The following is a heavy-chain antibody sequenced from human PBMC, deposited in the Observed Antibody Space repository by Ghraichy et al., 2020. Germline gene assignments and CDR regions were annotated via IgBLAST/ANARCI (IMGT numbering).Heavy chain of an antibody. J-gene: IGHJ1*01. CDR1: GGSITSGSYY. CDR3: ARNPIASHIDF. Sequence: LSLTCSVSGGSITSGSYYWIWIRQPAGKGLQWIGRISSSGTTNYNPALKSRVTMSVDTSKNQFSLRLSSVTAADTAIYFCARNPIASHIDFWGQGTLVTVSS. CDR2: ISSSGTT. D-gene: IGHD6-13*01. V-gene: IGHV4-61*02.